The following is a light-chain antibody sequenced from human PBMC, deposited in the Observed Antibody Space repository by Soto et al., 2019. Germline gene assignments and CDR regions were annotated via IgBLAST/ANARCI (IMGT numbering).Light chain of an antibody. V-gene: IGKV2-28*01. CDR2: LGS. CDR1: QSLLHSNGYNY. J-gene: IGKJ1*01. Sequence: DIVMTQSPLSLPVTPGEPASISCRSSQSLLHSNGYNYLDWYLQKPGQSPQLLIYLGSNRASGVPDRSSGSGSGTDFTLKISRVEAEDVGVYYCMQPLQSWTFGQGT. CDR3: MQPLQSWT.